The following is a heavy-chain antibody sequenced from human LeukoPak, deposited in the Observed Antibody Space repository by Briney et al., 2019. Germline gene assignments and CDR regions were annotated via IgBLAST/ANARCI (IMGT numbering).Heavy chain of an antibody. J-gene: IGHJ4*02. D-gene: IGHD6-19*01. CDR1: GYTLTELS. Sequence: ASVKVSCKVSGYTLTELSMHWVRQAPGKGLEWMGGFDPEDGETIYAQKFQGRVTMTEDTSTDTAYMELSSLKASDTAMYYCARLGAYSSGWYYFDYWGQGTLVTVSS. V-gene: IGHV1-24*01. CDR3: ARLGAYSSGWYYFDY. CDR2: FDPEDGET.